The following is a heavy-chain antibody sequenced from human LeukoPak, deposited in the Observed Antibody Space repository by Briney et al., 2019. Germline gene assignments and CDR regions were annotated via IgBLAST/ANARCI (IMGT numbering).Heavy chain of an antibody. CDR3: ARDAVRFLETTSRSRVGNWFDP. Sequence: ASVKVSCKASGYTFTGYYMHWVRQAPAQGLEWMGWINPNSGGTNYAQKFQGRVTMTRDTSISTAYMELSRLRSDDTAVYYCARDAVRFLETTSRSRVGNWFDPWGQGTLVTVSS. V-gene: IGHV1-2*02. CDR1: GYTFTGYY. CDR2: INPNSGGT. D-gene: IGHD3-3*01. J-gene: IGHJ5*02.